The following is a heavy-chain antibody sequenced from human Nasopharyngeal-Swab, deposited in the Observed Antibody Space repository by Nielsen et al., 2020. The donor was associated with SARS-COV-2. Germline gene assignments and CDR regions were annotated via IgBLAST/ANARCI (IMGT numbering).Heavy chain of an antibody. V-gene: IGHV3-7*01. CDR1: GFTFSSYW. D-gene: IGHD2-15*01. Sequence: GGSLRLSCAASGFTFSSYWMSWVRQAPGKGLEWVANIKQDGNEKYYVDSVKGRFTISRDNAKNSLYLQMNSLRAEDTAVYYCARPRALCSGDKCYFYYLDYWGQGTLVTVSS. CDR3: ARPRALCSGDKCYFYYLDY. J-gene: IGHJ4*02. CDR2: IKQDGNEK.